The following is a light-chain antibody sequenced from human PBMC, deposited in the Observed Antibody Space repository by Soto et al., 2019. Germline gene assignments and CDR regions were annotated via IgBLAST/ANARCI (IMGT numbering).Light chain of an antibody. CDR3: QQRYSTPIT. J-gene: IGKJ5*01. V-gene: IGKV1-39*01. CDR1: QIISSY. Sequence: DIQTTQSPSSLSASVGDRFTITCRASQIISSYLNWYQQKPGKAPKXXIYAASSLQSGVPSRFSGIESGTDGTLTISSLKTEDGATYYCQQRYSTPITFGQGTRLEIK. CDR2: AAS.